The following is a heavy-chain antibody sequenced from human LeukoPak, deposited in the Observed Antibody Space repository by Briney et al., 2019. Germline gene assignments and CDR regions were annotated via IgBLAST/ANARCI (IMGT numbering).Heavy chain of an antibody. Sequence: GGSLRLSCAASGFTFSSYEMNWVRQAPGKGLEWVSYISSSGSTIYYADSVKGRFTISRDNAKNSLYLQMNSLRAEDTAVYYCARVAPNWYFDLWGRGTLVTVSS. CDR3: ARVAPNWYFDL. CDR2: ISSSGSTI. D-gene: IGHD5-12*01. V-gene: IGHV3-48*03. J-gene: IGHJ2*01. CDR1: GFTFSSYE.